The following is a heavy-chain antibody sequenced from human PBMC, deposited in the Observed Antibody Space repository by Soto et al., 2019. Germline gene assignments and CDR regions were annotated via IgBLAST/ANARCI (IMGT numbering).Heavy chain of an antibody. Sequence: EVQLVESGGGLVQPGGSLRLSCAASGFTFSSYEMNWVRQAPGKGLEWLSYITTGGGTIYYADSAKGRFTISRDNAKNSLYLQMNSLRAEDTAVYYCARRKSVPAAWAFYFDYCGQGALVTVSS. CDR1: GFTFSSYE. D-gene: IGHD2-2*01. V-gene: IGHV3-48*03. J-gene: IGHJ4*02. CDR3: ARRKSVPAAWAFYFDY. CDR2: ITTGGGTI.